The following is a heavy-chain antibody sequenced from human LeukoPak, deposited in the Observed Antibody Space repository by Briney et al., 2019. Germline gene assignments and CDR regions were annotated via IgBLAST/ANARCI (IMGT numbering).Heavy chain of an antibody. CDR2: IGGDGSSI. D-gene: IGHD3-9*01. V-gene: IGHV3-48*03. CDR1: GFTFSSYQ. J-gene: IGHJ4*02. CDR3: ARDSIAISSDFDY. Sequence: PGGSLRRSCAASGFTFSSYQTNWVRQAPGKGLEWVSHIGGDGSSIYYADSVKGRFTISRDNAKNSLYLLLNSLRVEDTAVYYCARDSIAISSDFDYWGQGTLVTVSS.